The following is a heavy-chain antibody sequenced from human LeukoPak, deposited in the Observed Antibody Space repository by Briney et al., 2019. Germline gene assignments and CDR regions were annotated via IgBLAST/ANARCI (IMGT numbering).Heavy chain of an antibody. CDR3: ARDCSSGWYPNYYFGY. Sequence: PGGSLRLSCAASGFTFSSYWMSWVRQAPGKGLEWVANIKQDGSEKYYVDSVKGRFTISRDNAKNSLYLQMNSLRAEDTAVYYCARDCSSGWYPNYYFGYWGQGTLVTVSS. J-gene: IGHJ4*02. D-gene: IGHD6-19*01. V-gene: IGHV3-7*01. CDR1: GFTFSSYW. CDR2: IKQDGSEK.